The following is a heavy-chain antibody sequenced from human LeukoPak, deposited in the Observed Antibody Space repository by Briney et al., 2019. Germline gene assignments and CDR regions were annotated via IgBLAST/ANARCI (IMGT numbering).Heavy chain of an antibody. CDR2: IYNSGST. CDR3: VRDRELDY. CDR1: GVSISIYY. V-gene: IGHV4-59*01. Sequence: SETLSLTCTVSGVSISIYYWSWVRQPPGKGLEWIGYIYNSGSTIYNPSLKSRATISADTSKNQFSLQLSSVTAADTAVYYCVRDRELDYWGQGTLVTVSS. D-gene: IGHD1-7*01. J-gene: IGHJ4*02.